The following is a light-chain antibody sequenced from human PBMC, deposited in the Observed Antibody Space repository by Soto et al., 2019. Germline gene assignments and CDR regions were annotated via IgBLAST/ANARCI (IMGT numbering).Light chain of an antibody. J-gene: IGLJ2*01. CDR1: SSDVGSYNL. V-gene: IGLV2-23*01. CDR2: EGS. CDR3: CSYAGSSTHVV. Sequence: QSALTQPASVSGSPGQSITISCTGTSSDVGSYNLVSWYQQHRGKAPKLMIFEGSKRPSGVSNRFSGSKSGNTASLTIAGLQAEYEADYYCCSYAGSSTHVVFGGGTKLTVL.